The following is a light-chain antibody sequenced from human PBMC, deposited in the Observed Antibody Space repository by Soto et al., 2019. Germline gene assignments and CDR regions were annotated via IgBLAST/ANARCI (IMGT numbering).Light chain of an antibody. CDR1: NSDIGAYDY. CDR2: EVS. J-gene: IGLJ1*01. Sequence: QSVLTQPPSASGSPGQSVTISCTGTNSDIGAYDYVSWYQQHPGKVPKLMIYEVSKRPSGVPDRFSASKSGNTASLTVSGLQAEDEAHYYGSSHGGANNFYVFGSGTKVTVL. CDR3: SSHGGANNFYV. V-gene: IGLV2-8*01.